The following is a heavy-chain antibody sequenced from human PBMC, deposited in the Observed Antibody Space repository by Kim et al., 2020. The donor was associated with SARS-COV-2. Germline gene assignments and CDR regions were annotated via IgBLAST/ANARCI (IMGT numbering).Heavy chain of an antibody. J-gene: IGHJ4*02. Sequence: GGSLRLSCAASGFTFSNAWMSWVRQAPGKGLEWVGRIKSKTDGGTTDYAAPVKGRFTISRDDSKNTLYLQMNSLKTEDTAVYYCTTSITMVRGVITDYWGQGTLVTVSS. D-gene: IGHD3-10*01. CDR1: GFTFSNAW. CDR3: TTSITMVRGVITDY. CDR2: IKSKTDGGTT. V-gene: IGHV3-15*01.